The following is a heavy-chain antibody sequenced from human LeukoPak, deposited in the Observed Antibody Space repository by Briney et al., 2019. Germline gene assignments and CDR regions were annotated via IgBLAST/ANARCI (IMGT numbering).Heavy chain of an antibody. CDR3: AAVGATRLDY. CDR2: IYHSGST. Sequence: PSGTLSLTCAVSGGSISSSNWWSWVRQPPGKGLEWIGEIYHSGSTNYNPSLKSRVTISVDTSKNQFPLKLSSVTAADTAVYYCAAVGATRLDYWGQGTLVTVSS. D-gene: IGHD1-26*01. V-gene: IGHV4-4*02. J-gene: IGHJ4*02. CDR1: GGSISSSNW.